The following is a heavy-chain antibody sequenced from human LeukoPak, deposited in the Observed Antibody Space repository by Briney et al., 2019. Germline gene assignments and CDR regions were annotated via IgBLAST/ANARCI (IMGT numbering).Heavy chain of an antibody. Sequence: PGGSLRLSCAASGFTFSSYWMSWVRQAPGKGLDWLANIKQDGSEKYYVDSVKGRFTISRDNAKNSLYLQMNSLRAEDTAVYYCARDSPNCGGDCYYFDYWGQGTLVTVSS. CDR3: ARDSPNCGGDCYYFDY. D-gene: IGHD2-21*02. CDR1: GFTFSSYW. J-gene: IGHJ4*02. V-gene: IGHV3-7*01. CDR2: IKQDGSEK.